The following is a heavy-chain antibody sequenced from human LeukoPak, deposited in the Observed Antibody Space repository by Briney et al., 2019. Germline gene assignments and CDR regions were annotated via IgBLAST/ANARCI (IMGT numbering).Heavy chain of an antibody. CDR1: GGSISSGGYY. CDR2: IYYSGST. CDR3: ARGRDDFWSGYYTLYYYYGMDV. J-gene: IGHJ6*02. V-gene: IGHV4-31*03. Sequence: PSETLSLTCTVSGGSISSGGYYWSWIRQHPGKGLEWIGYIYYSGSTYYNPSLKSRVTISVDTSKNQFSLKLSSVTAADTAVYYCARGRDDFWSGYYTLYYYYGMDVWGQGTTVTVSS. D-gene: IGHD3-3*01.